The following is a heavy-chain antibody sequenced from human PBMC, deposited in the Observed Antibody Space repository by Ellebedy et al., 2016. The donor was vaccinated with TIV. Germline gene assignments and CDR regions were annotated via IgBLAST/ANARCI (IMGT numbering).Heavy chain of an antibody. D-gene: IGHD3-3*01. CDR1: GFIVSSNY. CDR3: ASRFLEWLS. CDR2: IYSGGST. Sequence: GESLKISCAASGFIVSSNYMSWVRQAPGKGLEWVSVIYSGGSTYYADSVKGRFTISRDNAKNSLYLQMNSLRVEDTAVYYCASRFLEWLSWGQGTLVTVSS. V-gene: IGHV3-53*01. J-gene: IGHJ4*02.